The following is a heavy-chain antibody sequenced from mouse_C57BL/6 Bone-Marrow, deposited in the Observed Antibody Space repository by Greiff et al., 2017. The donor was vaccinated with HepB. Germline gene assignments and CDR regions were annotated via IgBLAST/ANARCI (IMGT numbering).Heavy chain of an antibody. CDR2: ILPSIGRT. D-gene: IGHD2-1*01. V-gene: IGHV15-2*01. Sequence: VKLQESGSELRSPGSSVKLSCKDFDSEVFPIAYMSWVRQKPGHGFEWIGGILPSIGRTIYGEKFEDKATLDADTLSNTAYLELNSLTSEDSAIYYCARGNYGNPYAMDYWGQGTSVTVSS. CDR3: ARGNYGNPYAMDY. CDR1: DSEVFPIAY. J-gene: IGHJ4*01.